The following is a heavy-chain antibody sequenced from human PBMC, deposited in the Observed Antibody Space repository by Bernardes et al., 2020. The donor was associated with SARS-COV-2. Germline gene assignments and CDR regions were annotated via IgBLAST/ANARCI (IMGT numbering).Heavy chain of an antibody. CDR3: ARTYYDILTGYSYGMDV. J-gene: IGHJ6*02. V-gene: IGHV2-70*04. CDR2: IDWDDDK. CDR1: GFSLSTSGMR. D-gene: IGHD3-9*01. Sequence: SGPTLVKPTQTLTLTCTFSGFSLSTSGMRVSWIRQPSGKALEWLARIDWDDDKFYSTSLKTRLTISKDTSKNQVVLTMTNMDPVDTATYYCARTYYDILTGYSYGMDVWGQGTTVTVSS.